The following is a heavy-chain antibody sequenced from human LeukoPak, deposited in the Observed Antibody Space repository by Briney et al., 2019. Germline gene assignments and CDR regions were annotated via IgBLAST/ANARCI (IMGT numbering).Heavy chain of an antibody. CDR1: GASISSYY. V-gene: IGHV4-59*01. CDR3: ARGSDSKSTYFDY. D-gene: IGHD5-12*01. J-gene: IGHJ4*02. CDR2: IDYSGST. Sequence: SETLSLSCTVSGASISSYYWNWIRQPPGKGLEWIVYIDYSGSTKYNPSLKSRVTISIDTSKNQFSLRLTSVTAADSAVYYCARGSDSKSTYFDYWGQGTLVTVSS.